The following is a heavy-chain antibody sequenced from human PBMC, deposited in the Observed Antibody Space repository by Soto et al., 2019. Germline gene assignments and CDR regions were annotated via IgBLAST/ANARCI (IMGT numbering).Heavy chain of an antibody. D-gene: IGHD6-19*01. CDR2: IYYSGST. J-gene: IGHJ6*02. Sequence: SETLSLTCTVSGGSISSSSYYWGWIRQPPGKGLEWIGSIYYSGSTYYNPSLKSRVTISVDTSKNQFSLQLSSVTAADTAVYYCARAEQWLDYYYYYGMDVWGQGTTVTVSS. V-gene: IGHV4-39*01. CDR1: GGSISSSSYY. CDR3: ARAEQWLDYYYYYGMDV.